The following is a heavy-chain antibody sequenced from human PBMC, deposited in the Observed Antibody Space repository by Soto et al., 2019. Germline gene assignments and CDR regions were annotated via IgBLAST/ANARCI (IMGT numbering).Heavy chain of an antibody. V-gene: IGHV3-23*01. Sequence: LRLSCAGCGFTFSNYAMSWVRQAPGKGLEWVSAISSAVNTYYADSVKGRFTISRDNSKNTLSLQMNSLRAEDTAVYYCAKQVRDGTSSPYYFDYWGQGTLVTVSS. J-gene: IGHJ4*02. D-gene: IGHD6-6*01. CDR2: ISSAVNT. CDR1: GFTFSNYA. CDR3: AKQVRDGTSSPYYFDY.